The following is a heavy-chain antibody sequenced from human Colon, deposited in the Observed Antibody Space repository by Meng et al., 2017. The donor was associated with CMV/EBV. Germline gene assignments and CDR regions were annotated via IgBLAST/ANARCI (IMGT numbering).Heavy chain of an antibody. CDR2: IAPIFGTI. Sequence: QVQLVQSGAEVKKPGSSVKVSCKTSVDIISIQTVSWVRQATGQGLEWMGKIAPIFGTIKYAEKFQGRVTITADHPTSTVYMELISLRSDDTAVYYCARDWAWTNDYWGQGTLVTVSS. V-gene: IGHV1-69*08. J-gene: IGHJ4*02. CDR1: VDIISIQT. D-gene: IGHD1-1*01. CDR3: ARDWAWTNDY.